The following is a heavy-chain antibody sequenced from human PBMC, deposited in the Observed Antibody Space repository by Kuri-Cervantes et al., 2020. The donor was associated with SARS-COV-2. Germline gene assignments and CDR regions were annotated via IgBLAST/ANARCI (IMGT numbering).Heavy chain of an antibody. CDR1: GYSISSGYY. J-gene: IGHJ5*02. D-gene: IGHD1-14*01. CDR2: IYHSGST. Sequence: SETLSLTCAVSGYSISSGYYWGWIRQPPGKGLEWIGSIYHSGSTYYNPSLKSRVTISVDTSKNQFSLNLSSVTAADTAVYYCARTHHTNNWIDPWGQGTLVTVSS. V-gene: IGHV4-38-2*01. CDR3: ARTHHTNNWIDP.